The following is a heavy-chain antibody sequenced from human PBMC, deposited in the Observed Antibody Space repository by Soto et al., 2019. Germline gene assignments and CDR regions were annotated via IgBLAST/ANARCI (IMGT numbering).Heavy chain of an antibody. CDR1: GGSFSGYY. Sequence: SETLSLTCAVYGGSFSGYYWSWIRQPPGKGLEWIGEINHSGSTNYNPSLKSRVTISVDTSKNQFSLKLSSVTAADTAVYYCAAVSRDLAYWGQGTLVTVS. CDR3: AAVSRDLAY. CDR2: INHSGST. J-gene: IGHJ4*02. D-gene: IGHD6-13*01. V-gene: IGHV4-34*01.